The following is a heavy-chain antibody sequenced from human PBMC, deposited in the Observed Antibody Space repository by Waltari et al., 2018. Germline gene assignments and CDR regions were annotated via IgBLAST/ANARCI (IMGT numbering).Heavy chain of an antibody. V-gene: IGHV3-30*04. CDR3: ARDYCDRTNCHGMDV. CDR1: ALTFRSYS. CDR2: ISYNERNI. D-gene: IGHD3-22*01. Sequence: QVPLVESGGGVVQPGWSLRLSCEASALTFRSYSTHWVRQAPGKGLEWVAVISYNERNIYYIDSVKGRFTISRDNSRKTLYLQMNSLRPEDTAVYYCARDYCDRTNCHGMDVWGQGTTVTVSS. J-gene: IGHJ6*02.